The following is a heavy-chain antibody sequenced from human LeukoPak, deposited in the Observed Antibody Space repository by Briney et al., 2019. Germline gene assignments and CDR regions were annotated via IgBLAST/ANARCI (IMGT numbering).Heavy chain of an antibody. CDR1: GFTFSSYA. Sequence: GGSLRLSCAASGFTFSSYAMSWVRQAPGKGLEWVSAISGSGGSTYYADSVKGRFTISRDNSKNTLYLQMNSLRAEDTAVYHCAKDREEYSGYATFDYWGQGTLVTVSS. J-gene: IGHJ4*02. D-gene: IGHD5-12*01. V-gene: IGHV3-23*01. CDR3: AKDREEYSGYATFDY. CDR2: ISGSGGST.